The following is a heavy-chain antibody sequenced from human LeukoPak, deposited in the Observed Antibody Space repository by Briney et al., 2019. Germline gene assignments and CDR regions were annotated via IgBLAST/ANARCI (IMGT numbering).Heavy chain of an antibody. V-gene: IGHV4-34*01. D-gene: IGHD6-6*01. CDR3: ARHSGASRPYRN. J-gene: IGHJ1*01. CDR1: GGSFSGNY. Sequence: SETLSLTCAVYGGSFSGNYWSWIRQPPGEGLEWIGHINHSGSTNYNASLKSRVTISVDTSKNQFSLKLSSVTAADTAVYYCARHSGASRPYRNWGQGTLVTVSS. CDR2: INHSGST.